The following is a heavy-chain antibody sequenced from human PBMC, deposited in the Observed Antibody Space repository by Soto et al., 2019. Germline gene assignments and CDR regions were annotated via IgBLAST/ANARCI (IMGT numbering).Heavy chain of an antibody. J-gene: IGHJ4*02. CDR1: GFTFDTYG. CDR2: IWFNGTSQ. Sequence: HPGGSLRLSCVAPGFTFDTYGMHWVRQAPGKGLEWVGLIWFNGTSQYSGDSLKGRFTISRDNSKNTLYLQMNSLRVEDTAVYYCARAFDRYGDYIGYLDDWGQGTQVTVSS. CDR3: ARAFDRYGDYIGYLDD. D-gene: IGHD4-17*01. V-gene: IGHV3-33*01.